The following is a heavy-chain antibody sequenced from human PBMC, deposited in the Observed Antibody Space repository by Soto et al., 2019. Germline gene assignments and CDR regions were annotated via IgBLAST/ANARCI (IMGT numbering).Heavy chain of an antibody. CDR1: GFTFSSYA. D-gene: IGHD6-13*01. CDR3: DIKGQQLVPDYYGMDV. CDR2: ISCSGGST. Sequence: PWGSLLLSCAASGFTFSSYAMSWVRQAPGKGLEWVSAISCSGGSTYYADSVNGRFTISIDNSKNTLYLQMNSLRAEDTAVYYCDIKGQQLVPDYYGMDVWGQGTTVTVSS. V-gene: IGHV3-23*01. J-gene: IGHJ6*02.